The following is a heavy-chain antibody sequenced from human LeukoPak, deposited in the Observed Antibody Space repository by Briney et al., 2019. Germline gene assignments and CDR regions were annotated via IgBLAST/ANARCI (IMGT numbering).Heavy chain of an antibody. D-gene: IGHD3-22*01. CDR2: IWYDGSNK. CDR1: GFTFSSYG. V-gene: IGHV3-33*01. J-gene: IGHJ5*02. CDR3: ARDRITMIVGTWFDP. Sequence: GRSLRLSCAASGFTFSSYGMHWVRQAPGKGLEWVAVIWYDGSNKYYADSVKGRFTISRDNSKNTLYLQMNSPRAEDTAVYYCARDRITMIVGTWFDPWGQGTLVTVSS.